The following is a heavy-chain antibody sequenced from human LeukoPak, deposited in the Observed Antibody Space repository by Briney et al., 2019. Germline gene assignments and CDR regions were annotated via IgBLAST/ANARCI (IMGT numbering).Heavy chain of an antibody. J-gene: IGHJ4*02. D-gene: IGHD2-21*02. Sequence: GASVKVSCKVSGYTLTELSMHWVRQAPGKGLEWMGGFDPEDGETNYAQKFQGRVTMTEDTSTDTAYMELSSLRSEDTAVYYCATRSTYCGGDCYYFDYWGQGTLVTVSS. CDR2: FDPEDGET. CDR3: ATRSTYCGGDCYYFDY. V-gene: IGHV1-24*01. CDR1: GYTLTELS.